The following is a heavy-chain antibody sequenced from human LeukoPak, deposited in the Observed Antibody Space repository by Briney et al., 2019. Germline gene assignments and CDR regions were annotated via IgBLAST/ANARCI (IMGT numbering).Heavy chain of an antibody. J-gene: IGHJ4*02. V-gene: IGHV3-7*01. CDR2: IKQDGSER. D-gene: IGHD2-2*01. CDR3: AKAYCSSTSCANLFDY. CDR1: GFTFSSYW. Sequence: QAGGSLRLSCAASGFTFSSYWMSWVRQAPGKGLEWVANIKQDGSERYYVDSVKGRFTISRDNAKNTLYLQMNSLRAEDTAVYYCAKAYCSSTSCANLFDYWGQGTLVTVSS.